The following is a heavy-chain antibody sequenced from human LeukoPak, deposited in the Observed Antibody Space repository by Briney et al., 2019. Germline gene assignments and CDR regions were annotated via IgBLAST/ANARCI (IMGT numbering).Heavy chain of an antibody. Sequence: PGGSLRLSCAASGFTFDDYAMHWVRQAPGKGLEWVSVISWDGGSTYYADSVKGRFTISRDNGRNSLDLQMNSLRGEDTALYYCAKDQQYGSGSYSFDYWGQGTLVTVSS. CDR1: GFTFDDYA. J-gene: IGHJ4*02. V-gene: IGHV3-43D*03. D-gene: IGHD3-10*01. CDR2: ISWDGGST. CDR3: AKDQQYGSGSYSFDY.